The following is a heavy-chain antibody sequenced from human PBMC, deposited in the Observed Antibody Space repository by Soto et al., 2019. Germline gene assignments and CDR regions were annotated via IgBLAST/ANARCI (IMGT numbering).Heavy chain of an antibody. CDR3: AKLGSSAWSPHYYFDY. Sequence: QSGGSLRLSCAASGFTFNNYAMGWVRQAPGKGLEWVSAITGSGSDTYYLASVKGRFTISRDNSKNTLFLQMDSLRAEDTAIYYCAKLGSSAWSPHYYFDYWGQGTLVTVSS. CDR2: ITGSGSDT. CDR1: GFTFNNYA. J-gene: IGHJ4*02. D-gene: IGHD3-10*01. V-gene: IGHV3-23*01.